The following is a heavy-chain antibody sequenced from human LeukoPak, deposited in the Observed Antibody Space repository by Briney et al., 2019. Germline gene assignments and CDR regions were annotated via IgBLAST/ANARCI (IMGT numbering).Heavy chain of an antibody. CDR1: GDSISSYY. D-gene: IGHD4-17*01. J-gene: IGHJ4*02. V-gene: IGHV4-59*01. CDR2: INYSGNT. Sequence: SETLSLTCTVSGDSISSYYWSWIRQPPGKGLEWMGYINYSGNTNYNPSPKSRVTILVDKSKNQFSLRLTSVTAADTAVYYCAREGRQDYVYFDCWGQGTLVTVSS. CDR3: AREGRQDYVYFDC.